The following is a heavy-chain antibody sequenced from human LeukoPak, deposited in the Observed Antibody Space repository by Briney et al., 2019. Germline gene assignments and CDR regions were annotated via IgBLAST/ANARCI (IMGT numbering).Heavy chain of an antibody. CDR2: IYYSGST. Sequence: PSETLSLTCTVSGGSISSYYWSWIRQPPGKGLEWIGYIYYSGSTNYNPSLKSRVTISVDTSKNQFSLKLSSVTAADTAVYYCARLDIVVVPAAMGGAYFDYWGQGTLVTVSS. J-gene: IGHJ4*02. CDR3: ARLDIVVVPAAMGGAYFDY. V-gene: IGHV4-59*08. D-gene: IGHD2-2*03. CDR1: GGSISSYY.